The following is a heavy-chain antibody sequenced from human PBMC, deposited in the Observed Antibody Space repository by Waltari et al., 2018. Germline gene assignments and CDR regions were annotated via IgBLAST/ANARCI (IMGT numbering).Heavy chain of an antibody. V-gene: IGHV1-69*12. J-gene: IGHJ5*02. CDR3: ARDLAYCSGGSCYPTGGWFDP. CDR2: IIPIFGTA. D-gene: IGHD2-15*01. Sequence: VQLVQSGAEVKKPGSSVKVSCKASGGTFSSYAISWVRQAPGQGLEWMGGIIPIFGTANYAQKFQGRVTITADESTSTAYMELSSLRSEDTAVYYCARDLAYCSGGSCYPTGGWFDPWGQGTLVTVSS. CDR1: GGTFSSYA.